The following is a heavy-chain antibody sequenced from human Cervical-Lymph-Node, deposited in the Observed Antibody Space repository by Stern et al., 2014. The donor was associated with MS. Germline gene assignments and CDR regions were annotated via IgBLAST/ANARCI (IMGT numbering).Heavy chain of an antibody. D-gene: IGHD2-2*01. J-gene: IGHJ6*02. CDR3: ARADLLITVIGVVPEKNYGMDV. V-gene: IGHV1-46*01. CDR2: IKPSGGNT. CDR1: GYTFSSNY. Sequence: QVQLVQSGAEVKKPGASVKVSCKASGYTFSSNYMHWVRQAPGQGLEWVGIIKPSGGNTRYAQKFQDRLTMTRDTSTSTVYMELSSLRSEDTAVYYCARADLLITVIGVVPEKNYGMDVWGQGTTVTVSS.